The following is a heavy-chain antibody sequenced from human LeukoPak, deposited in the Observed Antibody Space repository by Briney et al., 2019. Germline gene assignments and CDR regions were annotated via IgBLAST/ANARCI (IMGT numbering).Heavy chain of an antibody. CDR1: GFTFSIYG. Sequence: PGGSLRLSCAASGFTFSIYGMHWVRQAPGKGLEWVAFIRYDGSNKYYADSVKGRFTISRDNSKNTLYLQMNSLRAEDTAVYYCAKGIGIAAAGTGDYWGQGTLVTVSS. V-gene: IGHV3-30*02. J-gene: IGHJ4*02. CDR3: AKGIGIAAAGTGDY. D-gene: IGHD6-13*01. CDR2: IRYDGSNK.